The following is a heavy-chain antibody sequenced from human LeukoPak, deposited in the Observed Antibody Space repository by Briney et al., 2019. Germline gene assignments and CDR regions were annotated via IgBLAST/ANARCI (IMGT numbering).Heavy chain of an antibody. CDR3: ARLASGGYYFVHQ. V-gene: IGHV5-51*01. J-gene: IGHJ4*02. CDR2: IHPGNSET. D-gene: IGHD3-22*01. CDR1: GYIFTNYM. Sequence: GESLKISCKTSGYIFTNYMIGWVRQMPGKGLEWMGIIHPGNSETRYTPSFQGQVTFSADKSITTAYLQWSSLKASDTTIFYCARLASGGYYFVHQWGQGTLVTVSS.